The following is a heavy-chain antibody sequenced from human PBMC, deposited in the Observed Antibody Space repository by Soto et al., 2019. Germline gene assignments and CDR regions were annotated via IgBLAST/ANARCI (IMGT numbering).Heavy chain of an antibody. CDR2: INPNSGGT. CDR3: ARDSGTRYYYDSSGYCDY. D-gene: IGHD3-22*01. Sequence: ASVKVSCKASGYTFTGYYMHWVRQAPGQGLEWMGWINPNSGGTNYAQKFQGRVTMTRDTSISTAYMELSRLRSDDTAVYYCARDSGTRYYYDSSGYCDYWGQGTLVTVSS. CDR1: GYTFTGYY. V-gene: IGHV1-2*02. J-gene: IGHJ4*02.